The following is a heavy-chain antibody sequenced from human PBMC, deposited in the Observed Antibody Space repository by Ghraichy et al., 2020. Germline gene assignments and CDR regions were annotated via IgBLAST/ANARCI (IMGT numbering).Heavy chain of an antibody. CDR2: IYYSGST. J-gene: IGHJ4*02. D-gene: IGHD1-26*01. Sequence: SETLSLTCTVSGGSISSYYWSWIRQPPGKGLEWIGYIYYSGSTNYNPSLKSRVTISVDTSKNQFSLKLSSVTAADTAVYYCASMGPSGSPIDYWGQGTLVTVSS. CDR1: GGSISSYY. V-gene: IGHV4-59*01. CDR3: ASMGPSGSPIDY.